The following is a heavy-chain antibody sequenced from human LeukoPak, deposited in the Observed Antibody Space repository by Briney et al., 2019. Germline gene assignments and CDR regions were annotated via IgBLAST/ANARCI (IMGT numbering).Heavy chain of an antibody. CDR3: ARVSMVRGVIGY. J-gene: IGHJ4*02. V-gene: IGHV3-23*01. CDR1: GFTFSSYA. CDR2: ISGSGGST. D-gene: IGHD3-10*01. Sequence: GGSLRLSCAASGFTFSSYAMSWVRQAPGKGLEWVSAISGSGGSTYYADSVKGRFTISRDNSKNTLYLQMNSLRAEDTAVYYCARVSMVRGVIGYWGQGTLVTVSS.